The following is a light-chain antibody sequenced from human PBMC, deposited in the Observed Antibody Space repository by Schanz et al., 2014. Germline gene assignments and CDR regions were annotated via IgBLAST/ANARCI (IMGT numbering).Light chain of an antibody. CDR3: SSYTSSSTLI. CDR2: ADN. V-gene: IGLV2-14*02. CDR1: SSDFGNYNF. J-gene: IGLJ2*01. Sequence: QSALTQPASVSGSPGQSITISCTGTSSDFGNYNFVSWYQQYPGKAPKLMVYADNRRPSGVSNRFSGSKSANTASLTISGLQAEDEADYYCSSYTSSSTLIFGGGTKLTVL.